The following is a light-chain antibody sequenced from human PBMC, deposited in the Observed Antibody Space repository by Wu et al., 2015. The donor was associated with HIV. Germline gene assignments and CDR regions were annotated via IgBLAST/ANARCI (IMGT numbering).Light chain of an antibody. Sequence: SAXVRQSHHHLPGKSEHWKLFKLVSAKTRESPKAPDLCCIQFASGVPPRFSGSGYGTDFTLTISSLQADDFATYYCQQYNSWTFGQGTKVEIK. CDR1: EHWKL. J-gene: IGKJ1*01. V-gene: IGKV1-16*01. CDR3: QQYNSWT. CDR2: CI.